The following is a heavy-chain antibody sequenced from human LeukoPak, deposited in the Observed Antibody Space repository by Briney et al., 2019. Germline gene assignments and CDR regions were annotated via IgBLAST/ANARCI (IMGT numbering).Heavy chain of an antibody. D-gene: IGHD3-16*01. V-gene: IGHV1-2*02. Sequence: ASVKVSCKASGYTSTGYYMHWVRQAPGQGLEWMGWINPNSGGTNYAQKFQGRVTMTRDTSISTAYMELSRLRSDDTAVYYCARDAPHSPYDYVWGSLGYWGQGTLVTVSS. CDR1: GYTSTGYY. CDR3: ARDAPHSPYDYVWGSLGY. J-gene: IGHJ4*02. CDR2: INPNSGGT.